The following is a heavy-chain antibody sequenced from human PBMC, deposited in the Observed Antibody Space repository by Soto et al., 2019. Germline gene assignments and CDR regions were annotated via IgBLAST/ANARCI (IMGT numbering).Heavy chain of an antibody. Sequence: SETLSLTCTVSGGSISYEYYHWTWIRQSPGKGLEWIGYIHYSGSIIYNPSFKSRVTISLDTSKNQFSLQLSSVTAADTAVYFCAREDDGGDRDYYGLDVWGQGTTVTVS. CDR3: AREDDGGDRDYYGLDV. CDR1: GGSISYEYYH. J-gene: IGHJ6*02. CDR2: IHYSGSI. D-gene: IGHD2-21*02. V-gene: IGHV4-30-4*08.